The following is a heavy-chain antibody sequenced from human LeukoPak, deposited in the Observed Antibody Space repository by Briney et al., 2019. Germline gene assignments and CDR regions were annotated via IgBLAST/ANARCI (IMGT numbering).Heavy chain of an antibody. D-gene: IGHD3-22*01. CDR2: MNPNSGNT. CDR1: GYTFTSYD. J-gene: IGHJ5*02. Sequence: ASVKVSCKASGYTFTSYDINWVRQATGQGLEWMGWMNPNSGNTGFAQKFQGRVTMTRDTSISTAYMELSSLRSEDTAVYYCARMSYYDSSGDNWFDPWGQGTLVTVSS. CDR3: ARMSYYDSSGDNWFDP. V-gene: IGHV1-8*01.